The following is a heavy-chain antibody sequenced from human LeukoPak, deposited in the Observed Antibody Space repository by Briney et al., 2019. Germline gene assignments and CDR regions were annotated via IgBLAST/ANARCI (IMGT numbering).Heavy chain of an antibody. CDR1: GFPFSSHG. D-gene: IGHD3-16*02. J-gene: IGHJ4*02. CDR2: IIGGGGST. V-gene: IGHV3-23*01. Sequence: GGSLRLSCAASGFPFSSHGMSWVRQAPGKGLEWVSGIIGGGGSTYYADSVKGRFTISRDNAKNSLYLQMNSLRAEDTAVYYCATIYDYVWGSYRPAYFDYWGQGILVTVSS. CDR3: ATIYDYVWGSYRPAYFDY.